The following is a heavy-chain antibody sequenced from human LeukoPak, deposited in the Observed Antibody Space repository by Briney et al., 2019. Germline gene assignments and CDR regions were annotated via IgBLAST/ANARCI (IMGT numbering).Heavy chain of an antibody. J-gene: IGHJ5*02. Sequence: GESLKISCKGSGYTFTDYWIAWVRQMPGKGLAWIGIIFPGDSDTRYSPSFQGQVTISADKSTTTAYLQWGSLTASATALYFCARLADTTSWGQGTLVTVSS. CDR1: GYTFTDYW. CDR2: IFPGDSDT. V-gene: IGHV5-51*01. CDR3: ARLADTTS. D-gene: IGHD1-26*01.